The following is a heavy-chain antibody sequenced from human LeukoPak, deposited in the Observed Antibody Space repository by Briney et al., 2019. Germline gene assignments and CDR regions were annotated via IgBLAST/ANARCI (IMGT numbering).Heavy chain of an antibody. V-gene: IGHV1-2*02. Sequence: ASVKVSCKASGYTFTGYYMHWVRQAPGQGLEWMGWINPNSGGTNYAQKLQGRVTMTTDTSTSTAYMELRSLRSDDTAVYYCARNPRRSGGSDYMDVWGKGTTVTVSS. D-gene: IGHD2-15*01. CDR2: INPNSGGT. J-gene: IGHJ6*03. CDR1: GYTFTGYY. CDR3: ARNPRRSGGSDYMDV.